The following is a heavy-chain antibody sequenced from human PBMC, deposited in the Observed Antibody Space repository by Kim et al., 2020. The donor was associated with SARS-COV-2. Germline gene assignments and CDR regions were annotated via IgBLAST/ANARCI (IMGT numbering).Heavy chain of an antibody. CDR1: GDSVSTDTAA. D-gene: IGHD2-2*01. Sequence: SQTLSLTCAISGDSVSTDTAAWNWIRQSPSRGLEWLGRTYYRSKWNNEYAVSVRSRITINPDTSKNQFSLQLNSVTPEDTAVYYCARCHLVGNGGGCYWGQGTLVTVSS. V-gene: IGHV6-1*01. J-gene: IGHJ4*02. CDR2: TYYRSKWNN. CDR3: ARCHLVGNGGGCY.